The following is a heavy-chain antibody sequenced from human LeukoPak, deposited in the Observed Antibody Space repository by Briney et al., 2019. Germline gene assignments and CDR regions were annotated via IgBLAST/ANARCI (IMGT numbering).Heavy chain of an antibody. J-gene: IGHJ4*02. CDR3: ATAPYSYGPEGY. Sequence: ASVKVSCKASGYTFSSYGMSWVRQAPGQGLEWMGWISAYNGNTNYAQKLQGRVTMTTDTSTSTAYMELSSLRSEDTAVYYCATAPYSYGPEGYWGQGTLVTVSS. D-gene: IGHD5-18*01. V-gene: IGHV1-18*01. CDR1: GYTFSSYG. CDR2: ISAYNGNT.